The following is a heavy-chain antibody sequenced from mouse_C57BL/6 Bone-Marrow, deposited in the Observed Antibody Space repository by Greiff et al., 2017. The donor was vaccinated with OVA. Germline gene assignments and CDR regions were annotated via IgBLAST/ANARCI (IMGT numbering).Heavy chain of an antibody. CDR2: ILPGSGST. CDR3: ARSGTTVVAND. V-gene: IGHV1-9*01. J-gene: IGHJ3*01. D-gene: IGHD1-1*01. Sequence: QVQLKQSGAELLQPGASVKLSCKATGYTFTGYWLGWVKQRPGHGLGWIGEILPGSGSTNYNENLKGKATFSADTSSNTAYMRLSSLTTEDSAIYYYARSGTTVVANDWGQGTLVTVSA. CDR1: GYTFTGYW.